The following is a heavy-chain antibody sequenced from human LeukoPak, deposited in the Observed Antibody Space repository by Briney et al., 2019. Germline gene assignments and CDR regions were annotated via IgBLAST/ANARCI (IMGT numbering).Heavy chain of an antibody. V-gene: IGHV1-69*06. D-gene: IGHD5-18*01. CDR2: IIPIFGTA. Sequence: GSSVKVSCKASGGTFSSYAISWVRQAPGQGLEWMGGIIPIFGTANYAQKFQGRVTITADKSTSTAYMELSSLRSEDTAVYYCARDLVDTSMERYYYYYYMDVWGKGTTVTVSS. CDR3: ARDLVDTSMERYYYYYYMDV. J-gene: IGHJ6*03. CDR1: GGTFSSYA.